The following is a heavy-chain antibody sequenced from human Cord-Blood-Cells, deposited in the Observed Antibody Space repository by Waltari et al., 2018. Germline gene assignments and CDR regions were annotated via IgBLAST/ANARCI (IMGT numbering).Heavy chain of an antibody. J-gene: IGHJ6*02. CDR2: MNTNSGNK. CDR1: VLPAATCD. D-gene: IGHD3-3*01. Sequence: QALRVRTGPEVKKPAGSVKDSCKVTVLPAATCDIHWVPHVTGIGLEWMGWMNTNSGNKGYAQKFQGRVTMTRNTSLSTAYMELSSLRSEDTAVYYCARGPPVDWRNTRNYGMDVWGQGPTVTVSS. V-gene: IGHV1-8*01. CDR3: ARGPPVDWRNTRNYGMDV.